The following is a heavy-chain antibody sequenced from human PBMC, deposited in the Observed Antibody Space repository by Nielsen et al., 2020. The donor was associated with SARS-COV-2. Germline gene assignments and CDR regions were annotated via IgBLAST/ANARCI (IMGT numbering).Heavy chain of an antibody. J-gene: IGHJ5*02. V-gene: IGHV4-39*07. D-gene: IGHD6-13*01. CDR1: DGSISSSSYY. CDR2: INHSGST. CDR3: ARGQAWYSSSWYPYNWFDP. Sequence: GSLRLSCTVSDGSISSSSYYWGWIRQPPGKGLEWIGEINHSGSTNYNPSLKSRVTISVDTSKNQFSLKLSSVTAADTAVYYCARGQAWYSSSWYPYNWFDPWGQGSLVTVSS.